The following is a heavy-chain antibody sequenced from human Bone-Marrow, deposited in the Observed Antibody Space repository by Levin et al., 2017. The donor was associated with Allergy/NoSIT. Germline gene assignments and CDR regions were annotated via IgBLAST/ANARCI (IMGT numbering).Heavy chain of an antibody. V-gene: IGHV2-5*02. CDR1: GFSVSTSTVG. CDR2: IYGDDDR. Sequence: SGPTLVKPTQTLTLTCTFSGFSVSTSTVGVGWIRQPPGKALEWLAVIYGDDDRRYRPSLKSRLTITKDTSKNQVVLTMTTLDPVDTATYYCAHSLSGYDAYDYWGQGILVTVSS. J-gene: IGHJ4*02. CDR3: AHSLSGYDAYDY. D-gene: IGHD5-12*01.